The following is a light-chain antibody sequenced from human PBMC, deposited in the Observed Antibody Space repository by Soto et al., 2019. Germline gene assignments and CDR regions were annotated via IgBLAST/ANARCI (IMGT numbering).Light chain of an antibody. J-gene: IGLJ2*01. V-gene: IGLV2-14*01. CDR3: SSYTGSSTYVV. CDR1: SSDVGGYNY. Sequence: QSVLTQPASVSGSPGQSITISCTGTSSDVGGYNYVSWYQQHPGKAPKLMIYDVSNRPSGVSNRFSGSKSANTASLTISGLQAEDEADYYCSSYTGSSTYVVFGGGPKVNVL. CDR2: DVS.